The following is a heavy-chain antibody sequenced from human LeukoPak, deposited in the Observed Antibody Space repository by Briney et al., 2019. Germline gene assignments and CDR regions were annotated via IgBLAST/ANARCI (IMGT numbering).Heavy chain of an antibody. V-gene: IGHV3-7*01. CDR1: GFTFSDAW. CDR3: ARDRAYSSFDY. Sequence: GGSLRLSCVASGFTFSDAWMAWVRRTPGKGLEWVANIKEDGGVKNYVDSVRGRFTISRDNAKKSLFLQMNSLRAEDSAVYYCARDRAYSSFDYWGQGTLVTVSS. CDR2: IKEDGGVK. D-gene: IGHD6-13*01. J-gene: IGHJ4*02.